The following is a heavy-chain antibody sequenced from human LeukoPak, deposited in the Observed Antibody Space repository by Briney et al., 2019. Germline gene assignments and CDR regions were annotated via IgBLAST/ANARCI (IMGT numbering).Heavy chain of an antibody. V-gene: IGHV4-59*11. D-gene: IGHD1-26*01. CDR1: GGSISGRS. CDR2: IFFSGTT. CDR3: ARSRSGHLRLWELHGY. J-gene: IGHJ4*02. Sequence: PSETLSLTCTVSGGSISGRSWSWIRQPPGKGLEWIGYIFFSGTTSYSPSLKSRVTISVDTSRNQLSLRLSSVTAADTALYYCARSRSGHLRLWELHGYWGQGTLVTVSS.